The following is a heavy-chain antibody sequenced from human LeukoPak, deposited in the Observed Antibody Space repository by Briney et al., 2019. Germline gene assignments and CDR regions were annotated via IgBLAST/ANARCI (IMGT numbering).Heavy chain of an antibody. Sequence: GGSLRLSCAASGFTFSSYGMHWVRQAPGKGLEWVAFIRYDGSNKYYADSVKGRFTISRDKSTNTPYLQMNSLRAEDTAVYYCAKGPGLQLSRSVGSGYHTPFDYWGQGTLVTVSS. D-gene: IGHD3-3*01. J-gene: IGHJ4*02. CDR3: AKGPGLQLSRSVGSGYHTPFDY. V-gene: IGHV3-30*02. CDR2: IRYDGSNK. CDR1: GFTFSSYG.